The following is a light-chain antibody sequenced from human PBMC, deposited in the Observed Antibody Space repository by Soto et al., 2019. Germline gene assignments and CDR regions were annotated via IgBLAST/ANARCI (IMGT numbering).Light chain of an antibody. V-gene: IGLV1-44*01. CDR1: TSNIGGNT. Sequence: QSVLTQPPSASGTPGQRVTTSCSGSTSNIGGNTVSWYQQLPGTAPKLLIYNDHQRPSGVPDRFSGSKSGTSASLAISGLQSEDEAHYYCATWDDSLNAYTFGGGTKVTVL. CDR3: ATWDDSLNAYT. CDR2: NDH. J-gene: IGLJ3*02.